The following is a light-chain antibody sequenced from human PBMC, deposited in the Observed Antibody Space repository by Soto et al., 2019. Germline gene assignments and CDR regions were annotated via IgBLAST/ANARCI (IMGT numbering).Light chain of an antibody. CDR1: QTISVY. CDR2: KAS. V-gene: IGKV1-5*03. CDR3: QQYHSYSRT. Sequence: DIQMTQSPSTLSASVGDRVTITCRASQTISVYLAWYQQKPGKAPNLLIYKASRLHSGVPSRFSGSGSGTESTLTISSLQPDDIATYYCQQYHSYSRTFGQGTKVDIK. J-gene: IGKJ1*01.